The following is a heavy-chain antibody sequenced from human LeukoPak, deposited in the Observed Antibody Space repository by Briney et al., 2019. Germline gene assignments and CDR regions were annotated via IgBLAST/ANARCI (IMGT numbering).Heavy chain of an antibody. CDR1: GGSINSYY. CDR2: INHSGST. CDR3: ARWWLALDY. D-gene: IGHD6-19*01. Sequence: SETLSLTCTVSGGSINSYYWSWIRQPPGKGLEWIGEINHSGSTNYNPSLKSRVTISVDTSKNQFSLKLSSVTAADTAVYYCARWWLALDYWGQGTLVTVSS. J-gene: IGHJ4*02. V-gene: IGHV4-34*01.